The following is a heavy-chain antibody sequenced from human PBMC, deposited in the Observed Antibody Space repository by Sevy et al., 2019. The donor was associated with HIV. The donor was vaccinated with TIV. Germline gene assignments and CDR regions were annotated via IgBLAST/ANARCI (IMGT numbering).Heavy chain of an antibody. J-gene: IGHJ4*02. D-gene: IGHD3-22*01. CDR1: GYTVTEFS. Sequence: ASVKVSCKVSGYTVTEFSIHWVRQTPGKGIEWMGTFDPEDGERIYAQKFQGRVTMTEDTSTDTAYLGLSSLRSEDTAVYYCSTTKDYYESSGSPFDFWGQGTLVTVSS. V-gene: IGHV1-24*01. CDR2: FDPEDGER. CDR3: STTKDYYESSGSPFDF.